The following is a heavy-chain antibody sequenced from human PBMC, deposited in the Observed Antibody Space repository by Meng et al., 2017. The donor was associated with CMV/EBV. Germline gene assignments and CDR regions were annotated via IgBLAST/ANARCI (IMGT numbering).Heavy chain of an antibody. CDR1: GYSISSGYY. Sequence: SETLSLTGTVPGYSISSGYYCGWIRQPPGKGMEWIGSIYHSGNTYYNPSLKSRVTISVDTSKNQFSLKLSSVTATDTAVYSCARSAPYCNSTNCWDCWGQGTMVTVSS. D-gene: IGHD2-2*01. J-gene: IGHJ4*02. CDR2: IYHSGNT. V-gene: IGHV4-38-2*02. CDR3: ARSAPYCNSTNCWDC.